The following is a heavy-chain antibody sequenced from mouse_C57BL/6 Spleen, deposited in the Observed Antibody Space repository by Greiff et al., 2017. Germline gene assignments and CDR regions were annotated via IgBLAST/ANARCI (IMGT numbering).Heavy chain of an antibody. D-gene: IGHD2-1*01. CDR1: GYTFTSYW. Sequence: QVQLQQPGAELVMPGASVKLSCKASGYTFTSYWMHWVKQRPGQGLEWIGEIDPSDSYTNYNQKFKGKSTLTVDKSSSTAYMQLSSLTSEDSAVYYCARWGNPPGYFDYWGQGTTLTVSS. CDR3: ARWGNPPGYFDY. J-gene: IGHJ2*01. CDR2: IDPSDSYT. V-gene: IGHV1-69*01.